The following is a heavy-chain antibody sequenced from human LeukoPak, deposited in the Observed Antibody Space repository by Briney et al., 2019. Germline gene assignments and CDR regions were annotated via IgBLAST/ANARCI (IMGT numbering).Heavy chain of an antibody. CDR2: ISYDGSDE. D-gene: IGHD2-15*01. CDR3: AREAGIGTWIGYCSGDNCRTRFDY. V-gene: IGHV3-30*04. Sequence: PGRSLRLSCVASGLAFSSYSMHWVRQAPGKGLEWVGVISYDGSDEYYTDSVKGRFTISRDNSKNTVYLQMNSLRSDDTAVYFCAREAGIGTWIGYCSGDNCRTRFDYWGQGTLVTVSS. CDR1: GLAFSSYS. J-gene: IGHJ4*02.